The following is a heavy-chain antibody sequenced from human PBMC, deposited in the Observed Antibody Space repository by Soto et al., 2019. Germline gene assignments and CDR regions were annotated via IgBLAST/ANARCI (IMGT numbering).Heavy chain of an antibody. CDR2: ISSSSSYT. J-gene: IGHJ4*02. Sequence: GSLRLSCAASGFTFSDYYMSWIGQAPWKGLEWVSYISSSSSYTNYADSVKGRFTISRDNAKNSLYLQMNSLRAEDTAVYYCARSPTLAYFDYWGQGTLVTVSS. D-gene: IGHD1-26*01. CDR1: GFTFSDYY. CDR3: ARSPTLAYFDY. V-gene: IGHV3-11*06.